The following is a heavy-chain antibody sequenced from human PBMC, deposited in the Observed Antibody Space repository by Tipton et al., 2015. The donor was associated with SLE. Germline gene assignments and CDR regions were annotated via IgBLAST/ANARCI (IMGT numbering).Heavy chain of an antibody. J-gene: IGHJ6*03. CDR2: INHSGST. D-gene: IGHD6-6*01. V-gene: IGHV4-34*01. CDR1: GGSFSGYY. CDR3: ARIAAREGYYYYYMDV. Sequence: TLSLTCAVYGGSFSGYYWSWIRQPPGKGLEWIGEINHSGSTNYNPSLKSRVTIYVDTSKNQFSQKLSSVTAADTAVYYCARIAAREGYYYYYMDVWGKGTTVTVSS.